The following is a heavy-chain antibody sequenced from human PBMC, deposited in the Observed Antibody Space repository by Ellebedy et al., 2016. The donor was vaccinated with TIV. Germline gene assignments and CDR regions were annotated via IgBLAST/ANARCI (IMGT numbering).Heavy chain of an antibody. CDR2: IKQDGGET. CDR3: ATDGSYGDYLSPTHAFEI. CDR1: GFAFSSYW. J-gene: IGHJ3*02. Sequence: GGSLRLSCAASGFAFSSYWMSWVRQAPGKGLEWVANIKQDGGETYYGDSVKGRFTISRDNAKRTLDLQMNSLRAEDTAIYYCATDGSYGDYLSPTHAFEIWGQGTLATVSP. D-gene: IGHD3-16*01. V-gene: IGHV3-7*01.